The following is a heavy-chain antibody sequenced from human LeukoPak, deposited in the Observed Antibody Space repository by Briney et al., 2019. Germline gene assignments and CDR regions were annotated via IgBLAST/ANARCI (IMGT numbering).Heavy chain of an antibody. Sequence: RASVKVSCKASGGTFSSYAISWVRQAPGQGLEWMGGIIPIFGTANYAQKFQGRVTITADESTSTAYMELSSLRSEDTAVYYCARRTIWFGELLVFRGHYYYGMDVWGQGTTVTVSS. CDR1: GGTFSSYA. J-gene: IGHJ6*02. D-gene: IGHD3-10*01. CDR3: ARRTIWFGELLVFRGHYYYGMDV. V-gene: IGHV1-69*13. CDR2: IIPIFGTA.